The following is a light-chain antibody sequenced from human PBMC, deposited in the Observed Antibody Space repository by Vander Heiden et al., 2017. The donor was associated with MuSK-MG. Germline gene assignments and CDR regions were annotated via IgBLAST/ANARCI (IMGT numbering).Light chain of an antibody. Sequence: QSALTQPASASGSPGQSITISCTGTSSDVGAYNYVSWYQQHPGKAPKLMIYDVTNRPSGVSTRFSGSKSGNTASLTISGLQAEDEADYYCNSYTSSGTPYVFGTGTKVTVL. CDR3: NSYTSSGTPYV. CDR1: SSDVGAYNY. V-gene: IGLV2-14*03. J-gene: IGLJ1*01. CDR2: DVT.